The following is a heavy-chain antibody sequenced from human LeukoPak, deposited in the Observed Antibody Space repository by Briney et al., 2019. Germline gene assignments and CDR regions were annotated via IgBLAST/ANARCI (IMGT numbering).Heavy chain of an antibody. CDR1: GYTFTGYY. CDR3: ARVRDSSSWRVALPPFFDY. V-gene: IGHV1-2*02. J-gene: IGHJ4*02. Sequence: ASVTVSCKASGYTFTGYYMHWVRQAPGQGLEWMGWINPNSGGTNYAQKFQGRVTMTRDTSISTAYMELSRLRSDDTAVYYCARVRDSSSWRVALPPFFDYWGQGTLVTVSS. D-gene: IGHD6-13*01. CDR2: INPNSGGT.